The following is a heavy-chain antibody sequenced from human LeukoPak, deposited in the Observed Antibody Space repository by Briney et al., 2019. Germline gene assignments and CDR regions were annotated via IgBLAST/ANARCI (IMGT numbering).Heavy chain of an antibody. CDR2: ISWNSGSI. J-gene: IGHJ4*02. Sequence: PGGSLRLSCAASGFTFSSYAMHWVRQAPGKGLEWVSGISWNSGSIGYADSVKGRFTISRDNAKNSLYLQMNSLRAEDTALYYCAKEDYWGQGTLVTVSS. CDR1: GFTFSSYA. V-gene: IGHV3-9*01. CDR3: AKEDY.